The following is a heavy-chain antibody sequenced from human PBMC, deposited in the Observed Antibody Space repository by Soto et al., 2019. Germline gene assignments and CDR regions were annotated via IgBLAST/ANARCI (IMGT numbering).Heavy chain of an antibody. CDR2: IYYSGST. CDR1: GGSISSGGYY. D-gene: IGHD6-6*01. CDR3: AKDLSSSQEGYYYYGMDV. V-gene: IGHV4-31*03. J-gene: IGHJ6*02. Sequence: SETLSLTCTVSGGSISSGGYYWSWIRQHPGKGLEWIGYIYYSGSTYYNPSLKSRVTISVDTSKNQFSLKLNSVTAADTAVYYCAKDLSSSQEGYYYYGMDVWGQGTTVTVSS.